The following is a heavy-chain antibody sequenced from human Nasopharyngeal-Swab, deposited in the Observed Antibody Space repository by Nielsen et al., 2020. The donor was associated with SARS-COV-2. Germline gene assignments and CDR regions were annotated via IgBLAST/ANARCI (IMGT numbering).Heavy chain of an antibody. V-gene: IGHV4-61*02. CDR3: AREVSTGTTGGGTNYYYYYYMDV. D-gene: IGHD1-1*01. CDR2: IYTSGST. J-gene: IGHJ6*03. CDR1: GGSISSGSYY. Sequence: SETLSLTCTVSGGSISSGSYYWSWIRQPAGKGLEWIGRIYTSGSTNYNPSLKSRVTISVDTSKNQFSLKLSSVTAADTAVYYSAREVSTGTTGGGTNYYYYYYMDVWGKGTTVTVSS.